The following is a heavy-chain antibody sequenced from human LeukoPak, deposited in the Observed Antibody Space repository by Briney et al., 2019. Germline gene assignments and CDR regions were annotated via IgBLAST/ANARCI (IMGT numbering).Heavy chain of an antibody. CDR1: SDSVSSYS. D-gene: IGHD6-19*01. V-gene: IGHV4-59*02. CDR3: ARGKQYNNGWPYFDF. Sequence: TSETLSLTCSVSSDSVSSYSWNWIRQPPGKGLEGIGLIFYSGTTVYNPSLKRRVHTPFETSKNKFSLILRSVTAADTAVYYCARGKQYNNGWPYFDFWGQGALVTVSS. CDR2: IFYSGTT. J-gene: IGHJ4*02.